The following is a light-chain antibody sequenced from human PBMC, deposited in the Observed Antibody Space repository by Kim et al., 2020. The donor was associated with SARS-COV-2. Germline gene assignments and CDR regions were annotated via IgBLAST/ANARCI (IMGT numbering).Light chain of an antibody. CDR3: QQYNIWPPYT. J-gene: IGKJ2*01. Sequence: EIVMTQSPVTVSVSPGERATLSCRASQSVSSNLAWYQQNPGQAPRLLIYDASTRATGIPARFSGSGSGTEFTLTISSLQSEDFAVYYCQQYNIWPPYTFGQGTKLEI. CDR1: QSVSSN. V-gene: IGKV3D-15*01. CDR2: DAS.